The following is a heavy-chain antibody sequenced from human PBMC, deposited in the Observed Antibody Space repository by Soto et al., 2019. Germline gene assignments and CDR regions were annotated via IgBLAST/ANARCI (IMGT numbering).Heavy chain of an antibody. D-gene: IGHD3-22*01. J-gene: IGHJ4*02. V-gene: IGHV1-2*02. CDR1: GYTFTGYY. Sequence: VASVKVSCKASGYTFTGYYMHWVRQAPGQGLEWMGWINPNSGDTNYAQKFQGRVTMTRDTSISTAYMELSRLRSDDTAVYYCAHSSGYYYFDYWGQGTLVTVSS. CDR3: AHSSGYYYFDY. CDR2: INPNSGDT.